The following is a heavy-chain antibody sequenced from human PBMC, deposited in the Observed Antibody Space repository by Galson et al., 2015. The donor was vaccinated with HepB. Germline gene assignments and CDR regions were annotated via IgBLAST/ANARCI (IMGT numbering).Heavy chain of an antibody. CDR3: ARGRPYWFTMVRGVPSIYFDY. Sequence: TLSLTCAVYGGSFSGYYWSWIRQPPGKGLEWIGEINHSGSTNYNPSLKSRVTISVDTSKNQFSLKLSSVTAADTAVYYCARGRPYWFTMVRGVPSIYFDYWGQGTLVTVSS. CDR1: GGSFSGYY. J-gene: IGHJ4*02. V-gene: IGHV4-34*01. D-gene: IGHD3-10*01. CDR2: INHSGST.